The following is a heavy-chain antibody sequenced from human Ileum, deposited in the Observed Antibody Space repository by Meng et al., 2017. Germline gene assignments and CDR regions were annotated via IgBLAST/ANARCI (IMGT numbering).Heavy chain of an antibody. V-gene: IGHV4-34*01. CDR1: GGSFSAYY. J-gene: IGHJ4*02. Sequence: QVQLQQWVAGLLRPAETLSLTCGVYGGSFSAYYWTWIRQPPGKGLEWIGEINHSATTYYSPSLMGRVSVSVDTSKNQFSLKLTSVTAADTAVYYCARGRVSWSGYSALSYWGQGNLVTVSS. CDR3: ARGRVSWSGYSALSY. D-gene: IGHD3-3*01. CDR2: INHSATT.